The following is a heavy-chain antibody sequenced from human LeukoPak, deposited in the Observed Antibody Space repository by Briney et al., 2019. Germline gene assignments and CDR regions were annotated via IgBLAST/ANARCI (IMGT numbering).Heavy chain of an antibody. CDR3: VKDISGWSYFDY. D-gene: IGHD6-19*01. CDR2: ISWNGVTI. CDR1: GVIFEQYG. Sequence: GGSLRLSCEVSGVIFEQYGMHWVRQAPGKGLKWVAGISWNGVTINYGDSVKGRFTISRDNAKSFLYLQMNSLRPEDMALYYCVKDISGWSYFDYWGQGTRVTVSP. V-gene: IGHV3-9*03. J-gene: IGHJ4*02.